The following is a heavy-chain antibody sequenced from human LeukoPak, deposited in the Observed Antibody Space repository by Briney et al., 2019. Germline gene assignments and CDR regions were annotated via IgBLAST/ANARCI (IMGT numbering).Heavy chain of an antibody. D-gene: IGHD3-22*01. CDR2: ISAYNGNT. CDR3: ARDYRGHYYDSSGCSHFQH. Sequence: ASVKVSCKASGYTFTSYGISWVRQAPGQGLEWMGWISAYNGNTNYAQKLQGRVTMTTDTSTSTAYMELRSLRSDDTAVYYCARDYRGHYYDSSGCSHFQHWGQGTLVTVSS. J-gene: IGHJ1*01. V-gene: IGHV1-18*01. CDR1: GYTFTSYG.